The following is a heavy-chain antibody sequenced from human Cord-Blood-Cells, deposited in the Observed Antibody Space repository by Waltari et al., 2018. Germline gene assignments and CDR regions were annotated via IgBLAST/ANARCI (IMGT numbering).Heavy chain of an antibody. CDR1: GGTSSSYA. D-gene: IGHD5-12*01. CDR2: IIPILGIA. CDR3: AREMATITAFDI. Sequence: QVQLVQSGAEVKKPGSSVKVSCKASGGTSSSYAISWVRQAPGQGLEWMGGIIPILGIANYATKFQGRVTITADESTSTAYMELSSLRSEDTAVYYCAREMATITAFDIWGQGTMVTVSS. V-gene: IGHV1-69*04. J-gene: IGHJ3*02.